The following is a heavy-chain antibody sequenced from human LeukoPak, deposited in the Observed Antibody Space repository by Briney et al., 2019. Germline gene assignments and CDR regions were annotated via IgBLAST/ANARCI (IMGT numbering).Heavy chain of an antibody. CDR2: ISYDGSNK. CDR3: AKTEMATIPVH. V-gene: IGHV3-30-3*02. J-gene: IGHJ4*02. CDR1: GFTFSSYA. Sequence: GRSLRLSCAASGFTFSSYAMHWVRQAPGKGLEWVAVISYDGSNKYYADSVKGRFTISRDNSKNTLYLQMNSLRAEDTAVYYCAKTEMATIPVHWGQGTLVTVSS. D-gene: IGHD5-24*01.